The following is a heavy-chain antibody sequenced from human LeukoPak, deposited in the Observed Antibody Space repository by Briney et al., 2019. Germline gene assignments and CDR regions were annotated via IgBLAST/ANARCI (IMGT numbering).Heavy chain of an antibody. CDR3: ARDVVPAAYSYAFDI. CDR2: ISSSSSTI. CDR1: GFTFSSYS. J-gene: IGHJ3*02. V-gene: IGHV3-48*04. D-gene: IGHD2-2*01. Sequence: PGGSLRLSCAASGFTFSSYSMNWVRQAPGKGLEWVSYISSSSSTIYYADSVKGRFTISRDNAKNSLYLQMNSLRAEDTAVYYCARDVVPAAYSYAFDIWGQGTKVTVSS.